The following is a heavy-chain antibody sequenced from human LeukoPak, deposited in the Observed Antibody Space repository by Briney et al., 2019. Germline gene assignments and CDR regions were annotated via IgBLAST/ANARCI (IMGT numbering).Heavy chain of an antibody. D-gene: IGHD3-10*01. V-gene: IGHV4-61*05. Sequence: PSETLSLTCTVSGASISSGSYYWGWIRQPPGKGLEWIGYIYYRVTSDYNPSLKSRVTMSVDMSTRQISLKLSSVTAADTAVYYCARAVGGDGSGSLWGPGTLVTVSS. CDR3: ARAVGGDGSGSL. CDR2: IYYRVTS. J-gene: IGHJ4*02. CDR1: GASISSGSYY.